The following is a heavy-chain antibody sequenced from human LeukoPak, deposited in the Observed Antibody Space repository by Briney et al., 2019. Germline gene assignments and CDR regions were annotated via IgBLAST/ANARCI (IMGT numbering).Heavy chain of an antibody. V-gene: IGHV4-39*07. CDR3: AVYETAYDY. D-gene: IGHD2/OR15-2a*01. Sequence: SETLSLTCTVSGGSISSSSYYWGWIRQPPGKGLEGIGSIYYSGSTYYNPSLKSRVTISVDTSKNQFSLKLSSVTAADTDVYSCAVYETAYDYWGQGNLVTVSS. CDR2: IYYSGST. CDR1: GGSISSSSYY. J-gene: IGHJ4*02.